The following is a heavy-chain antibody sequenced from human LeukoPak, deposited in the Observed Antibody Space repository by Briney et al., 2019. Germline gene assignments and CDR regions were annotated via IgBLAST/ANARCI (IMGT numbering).Heavy chain of an antibody. CDR2: INHSGST. CDR1: GGSFSGYY. J-gene: IGHJ5*02. Sequence: TASETLSLTCAVYGGSFSGYYWSWIRQPPGKGLEWIGEINHSGSTNYNPSLKSRVTISVDTSKNQFSLKLSSVTAADTAVYYCARHDFWSGYYSSWGQGTLVTVSS. D-gene: IGHD3-3*01. CDR3: ARHDFWSGYYSS. V-gene: IGHV4-34*01.